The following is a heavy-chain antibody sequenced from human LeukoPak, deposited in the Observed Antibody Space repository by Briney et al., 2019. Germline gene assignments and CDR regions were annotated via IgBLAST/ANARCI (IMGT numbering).Heavy chain of an antibody. CDR1: GFTFSSYA. CDR3: AKRHLIADGGLDY. J-gene: IGHJ4*02. CDR2: ISSSGGST. D-gene: IGHD3-16*02. V-gene: IGHV3-23*01. Sequence: LSGGSLRLSCAASGFTFSSYAMSWLRQAPEKGLEWVSGISSSGGSTYYADSVKGRFTISRDNSKNTLYLQMNSLRAEDTALYYCAKRHLIADGGLDYWGQGTLVTLSS.